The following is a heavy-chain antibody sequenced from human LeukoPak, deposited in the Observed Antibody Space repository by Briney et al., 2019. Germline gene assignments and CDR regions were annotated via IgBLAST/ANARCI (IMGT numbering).Heavy chain of an antibody. V-gene: IGHV1-18*01. Sequence: ASVKVSCKASGYTFTSYGISWVRQAPGQGLEWMGWISAYNGNTNYAQKLQGRVTMTTDTSTSTAYMELSSLRSEDTAVYYCARVPTAYYDILTGYSNPINYWGQGTLVTVSS. CDR2: ISAYNGNT. D-gene: IGHD3-9*01. J-gene: IGHJ4*02. CDR1: GYTFTSYG. CDR3: ARVPTAYYDILTGYSNPINY.